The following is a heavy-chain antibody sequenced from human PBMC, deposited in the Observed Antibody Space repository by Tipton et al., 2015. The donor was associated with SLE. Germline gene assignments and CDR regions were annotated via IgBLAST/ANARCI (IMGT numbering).Heavy chain of an antibody. CDR1: DDAITNNYF. J-gene: IGHJ5*02. CDR2: IFHSGTS. CDR3: ARAMGGAIMDTNH. V-gene: IGHV4-38-2*01. Sequence: TLSLTCVVSDDAITNNYFWGWVRQPPGGGLEWIGSIFHSGTSHYNPSLQSRVSISVDTSKNQFSLELTSVTAADTAVYFCARAMGGAIMDTNHWGQGTLVTVS. D-gene: IGHD5-12*01.